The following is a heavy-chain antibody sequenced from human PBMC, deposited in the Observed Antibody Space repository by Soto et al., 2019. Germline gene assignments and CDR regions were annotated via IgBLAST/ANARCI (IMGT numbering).Heavy chain of an antibody. Sequence: SETLSLTCSVSGASVSSGSYYWSWIRQPPGKGLEWIASIYHGGTTFYNPSLKSRITISVDTSNNQFSLKLTSVTAADTAVYYCARVHVMVVAGSTFDYWGHGTLVTVSS. J-gene: IGHJ4*01. CDR2: IYHGGTT. V-gene: IGHV4-39*07. CDR3: ARVHVMVVAGSTFDY. CDR1: GASVSSGSYY. D-gene: IGHD6-19*01.